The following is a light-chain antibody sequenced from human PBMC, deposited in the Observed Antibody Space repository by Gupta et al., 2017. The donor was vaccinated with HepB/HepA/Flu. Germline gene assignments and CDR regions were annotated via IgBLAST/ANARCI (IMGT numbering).Light chain of an antibody. V-gene: IGKV3-11*01. Sequence: EIVLTQSPATLSLSPGERATLSCRASQSVRSYLAWYQQKPGQAPRLLIYDASNRATGIPAKFSGSGSGTDFTLTISSREPEDFAVYYCQQRSNWPITFGQGTRLEIK. CDR3: QQRSNWPIT. J-gene: IGKJ5*01. CDR1: QSVRSY. CDR2: DAS.